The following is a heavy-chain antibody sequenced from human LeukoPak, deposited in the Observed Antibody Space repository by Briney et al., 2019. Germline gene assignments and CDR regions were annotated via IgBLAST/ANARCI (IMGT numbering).Heavy chain of an antibody. D-gene: IGHD2-21*02. Sequence: GSSVKVSCKASGGTFSSYAISWVRQAPGQGLEWMGGIIPIFGTANYAQKFQGRVTITADESTSTAYMELSSLRSEDTAVYYCARVSLDCYPCSYWYFDLWGRGTLVTVSS. CDR3: ARVSLDCYPCSYWYFDL. J-gene: IGHJ2*01. CDR1: GGTFSSYA. CDR2: IIPIFGTA. V-gene: IGHV1-69*01.